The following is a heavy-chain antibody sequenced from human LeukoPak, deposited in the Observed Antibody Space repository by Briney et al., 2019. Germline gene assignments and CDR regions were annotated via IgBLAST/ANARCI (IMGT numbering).Heavy chain of an antibody. CDR2: ISYDGGHQ. CDR1: GFTFSSYA. CDR3: AKDRRMMSPFYGMDV. Sequence: PGGSLRLSCAASGFTFSSYAMSWVRQAPGKGLEWLSVISYDGGHQYNADSVKGRFTISRDNSKNTVYLQLNSLRAEDTAVYYCAKDRRMMSPFYGMDVWGQGTTVIVSS. V-gene: IGHV3-30*18. D-gene: IGHD3-16*01. J-gene: IGHJ6*02.